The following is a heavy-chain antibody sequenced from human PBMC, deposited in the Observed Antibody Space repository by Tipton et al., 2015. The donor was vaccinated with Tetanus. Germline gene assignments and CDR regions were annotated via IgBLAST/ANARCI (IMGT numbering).Heavy chain of an antibody. J-gene: IGHJ4*02. CDR2: SHYSGST. CDR3: ARADYNLSRKGPFDS. Sequence: TLSLTCTVSGGSVSGGDYHWSWIRQPPGKGLEWIGYSHYSGSTSSNPSLKSRVTISLDTSKNQFSLKLTSVTAADTAVYYCARADYNLSRKGPFDSWGQGTLVLVSS. D-gene: IGHD3-10*01. V-gene: IGHV4-61*08. CDR1: GGSVSGGDYH.